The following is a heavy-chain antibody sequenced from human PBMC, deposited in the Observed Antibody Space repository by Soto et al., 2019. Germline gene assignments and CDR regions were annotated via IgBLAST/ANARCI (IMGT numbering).Heavy chain of an antibody. CDR3: TTDPTLYDFWSRGMDV. CDR2: IKSKTDGGTT. CDR1: GFTFSNAW. D-gene: IGHD3-3*01. Sequence: PGGSLRLSCAASGFTFSNAWMSWVRQAPGKGLEWVGRIKSKTDGGTTDYAAPVKGRFTISRDDSKNTLYLQMNSLKTEDTAVYYCTTDPTLYDFWSRGMDVWGQGTTVTVSS. J-gene: IGHJ6*02. V-gene: IGHV3-15*01.